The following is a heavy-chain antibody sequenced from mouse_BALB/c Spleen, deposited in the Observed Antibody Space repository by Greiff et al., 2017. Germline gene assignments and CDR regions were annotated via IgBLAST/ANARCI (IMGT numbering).Heavy chain of an antibody. Sequence: SGPELVKPGASVKIPCKASGYTFTDYNMDWVKQSHGKSLEWIGDINPNNGGTIYNQKFKGKATLTVDKSSSTAYMELRSLTSEDTAVYYCARGAVRRRRYFDVWGAGTTVTVSS. CDR1: GYTFTDYN. J-gene: IGHJ1*01. CDR3: ARGAVRRRRYFDV. D-gene: IGHD2-14*01. V-gene: IGHV1-18*01. CDR2: INPNNGGT.